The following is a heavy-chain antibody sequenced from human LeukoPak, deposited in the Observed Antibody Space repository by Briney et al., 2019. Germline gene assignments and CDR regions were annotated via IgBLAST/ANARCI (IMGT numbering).Heavy chain of an antibody. V-gene: IGHV5-51*01. CDR3: ARHGPGSSSWYLFYY. D-gene: IGHD6-13*01. J-gene: IGHJ4*02. CDR2: IYPGDSDT. Sequence: PGESLKISYKGSGYRFTSYWIGWARQIPGKGLEWMGIIYPGDSDTRYSPSFQGQVTISADKSISTAYLQWSSLKASDTAMYYCARHGPGSSSWYLFYYWGQGTLVTVSS. CDR1: GYRFTSYW.